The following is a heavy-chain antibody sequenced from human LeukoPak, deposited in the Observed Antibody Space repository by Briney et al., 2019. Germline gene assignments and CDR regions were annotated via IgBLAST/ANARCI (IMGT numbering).Heavy chain of an antibody. J-gene: IGHJ4*02. CDR3: ARQTYDSSGYPYYFDY. CDR2: INHSGCT. Sequence: SETLSLTCGVYGGSLSGFYWRWIRQPPGEGVGWIGEINHSGCTKYNPSLKSRVTISVDTTKNQFSLKLSSVTAADTAVYYCARQTYDSSGYPYYFDYGGQGTLVTVSS. CDR1: GGSLSGFY. D-gene: IGHD3-22*01. V-gene: IGHV4-34*01.